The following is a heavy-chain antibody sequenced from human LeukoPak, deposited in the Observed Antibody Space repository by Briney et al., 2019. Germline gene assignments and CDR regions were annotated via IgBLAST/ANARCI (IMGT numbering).Heavy chain of an antibody. CDR2: IYYSGST. J-gene: IGHJ4*02. CDR1: GGSISSHY. D-gene: IGHD3-10*01. V-gene: IGHV4-59*11. Sequence: SETLSLTCTVSGGSISSHYWNWIRQPPGKGLEWIGYIYYSGSTNYNPSLKSRFTISVDTSRNQFSLKLSCVTAADTAVYYCARVRYGSGSTLFDYWGQGTLVTVSS. CDR3: ARVRYGSGSTLFDY.